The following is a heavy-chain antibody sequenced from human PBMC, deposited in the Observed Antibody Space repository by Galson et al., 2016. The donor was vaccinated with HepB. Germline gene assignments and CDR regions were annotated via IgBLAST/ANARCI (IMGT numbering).Heavy chain of an antibody. CDR1: RFTFSNYA. D-gene: IGHD2-2*01. CDR2: VSGSGGST. V-gene: IGHV3-23*01. Sequence: SLRLSCAASRFTFSNYAMTWVRQAPGKGLEWVSAVSGSGGSTYYADSVKGRFTTSRDNSRNTLYLQMNSLLAEDTAVYYCAKGIPAAPHSLGYYYYMDVWGKGTTVTVSS. CDR3: AKGIPAAPHSLGYYYYMDV. J-gene: IGHJ6*03.